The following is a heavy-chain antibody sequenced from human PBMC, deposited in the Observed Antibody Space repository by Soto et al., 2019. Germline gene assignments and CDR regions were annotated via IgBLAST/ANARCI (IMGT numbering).Heavy chain of an antibody. V-gene: IGHV4-61*08. CDR3: ARYSGSYLGYFDY. Sequence: SETLSLTCTVSGASIISGDYSWSWIRQYPGQGLEWIGDIYYTGSTNYNPSLKSRVTISVDTSKNQFSLKLGSVTAADTAVYYCARYSGSYLGYFDYWGQGTLVTVSS. D-gene: IGHD1-26*01. J-gene: IGHJ4*02. CDR2: IYYTGST. CDR1: GASIISGDYS.